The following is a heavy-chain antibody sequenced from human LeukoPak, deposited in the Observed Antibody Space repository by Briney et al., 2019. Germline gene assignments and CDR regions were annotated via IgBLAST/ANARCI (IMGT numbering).Heavy chain of an antibody. J-gene: IGHJ3*02. Sequence: GESLKISCKGSGYSFTSYWIAWVRQMPGKGLEWMGIIYPGDSDTRYSPSFQGQVTISADKSISTAYLQWSSLRASDIAMYYCARSSYGYLDAFDMWGQGTMVTVSS. CDR1: GYSFTSYW. D-gene: IGHD5-18*01. V-gene: IGHV5-51*01. CDR2: IYPGDSDT. CDR3: ARSSYGYLDAFDM.